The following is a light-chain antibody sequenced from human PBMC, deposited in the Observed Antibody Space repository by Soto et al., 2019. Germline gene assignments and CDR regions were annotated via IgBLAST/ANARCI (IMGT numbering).Light chain of an antibody. Sequence: DIQMTQSPSSLSASVGDRVTITCRASQSVSTYLHWYQQSPGKAPKLLIYTASTLQSAVPSRFSGSGSGTEFTLTISRLQPDDFATYYCQQSYSSPPTCGQGTKVEIK. CDR3: QQSYSSPPT. CDR1: QSVSTY. CDR2: TAS. V-gene: IGKV1-39*01. J-gene: IGKJ1*01.